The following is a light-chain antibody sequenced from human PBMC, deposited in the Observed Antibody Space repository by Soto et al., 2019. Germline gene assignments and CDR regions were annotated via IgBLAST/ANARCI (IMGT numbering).Light chain of an antibody. CDR1: RGIDIY. Sequence: DIQMTQSPSSLSASVGDRVTITCRASRGIDIYLNWYHQKPGKAPKLLIYAASILQTGVPSRFSGSGSGTDFTLTISSLQPEDFATYYCQQSYSTPVTFGQGTKVEIK. CDR3: QQSYSTPVT. J-gene: IGKJ1*01. CDR2: AAS. V-gene: IGKV1-39*01.